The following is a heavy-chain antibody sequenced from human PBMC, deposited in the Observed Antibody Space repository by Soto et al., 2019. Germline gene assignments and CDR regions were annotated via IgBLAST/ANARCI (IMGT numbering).Heavy chain of an antibody. CDR1: GYSFTSYW. V-gene: IGHV5-10-1*01. CDR3: ARHVYDSSGYYYDYYGMDV. J-gene: IGHJ6*02. CDR2: IDPSDSYT. Sequence: PGESLKISCKGSGYSFTSYWISWVRQMPGKGLEWMGRIDPSDSYTNYSPSLQGHVTISADKSISTAYLQWSSLRASDTAMYYCARHVYDSSGYYYDYYGMDVWGQGTTVTVSS. D-gene: IGHD3-22*01.